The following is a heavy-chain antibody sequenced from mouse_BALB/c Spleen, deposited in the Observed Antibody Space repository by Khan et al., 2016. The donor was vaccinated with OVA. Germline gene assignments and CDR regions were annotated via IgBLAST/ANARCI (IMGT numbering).Heavy chain of an antibody. CDR3: ARKSYMYDFTY. J-gene: IGHJ3*01. CDR2: IRSAGKT. Sequence: QVQLKESGPGLVRPSQTLSITCTVSGFSLTTYGVHWVRQSPGKGLEWLGVIRSAGKTDYNAAFISRLRITKENSKSQVFFKMNSLQADDTAMYYCARKSYMYDFTYWGQGTLVTVSA. V-gene: IGHV2-2*01. D-gene: IGHD2-14*01. CDR1: GFSLTTYG.